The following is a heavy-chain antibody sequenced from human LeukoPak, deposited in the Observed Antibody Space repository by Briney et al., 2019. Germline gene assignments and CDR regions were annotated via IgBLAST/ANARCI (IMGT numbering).Heavy chain of an antibody. Sequence: SETLSLTRTVSGGSISSYYWSWIRQPPGKGLEWIGYIYYSGSTNYNPSLKGRVTISVDTSKNQFSLKLSSVTAAGTAVYYCARVPPQGRPDAYYYYYYMDVWGKGTTVTVSS. CDR3: ARVPPQGRPDAYYYYYYMDV. CDR2: IYYSGST. V-gene: IGHV4-59*01. J-gene: IGHJ6*03. CDR1: GGSISSYY.